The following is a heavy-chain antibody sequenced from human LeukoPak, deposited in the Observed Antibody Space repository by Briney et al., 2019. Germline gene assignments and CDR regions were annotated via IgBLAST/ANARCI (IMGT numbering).Heavy chain of an antibody. CDR2: IYYSGST. V-gene: IGHV4-34*01. Sequence: SETLSLTCAVYGGSFSGYYWSWIRQPPGKGLEWIGSIYYSGSTYYNPSLKSRVTISVDTSKNQFSLKLSSVTAADTAVYYCETDARRGALFDYWGQGTLVTVSS. J-gene: IGHJ4*02. CDR1: GGSFSGYY. CDR3: ETDARRGALFDY. D-gene: IGHD2-2*01.